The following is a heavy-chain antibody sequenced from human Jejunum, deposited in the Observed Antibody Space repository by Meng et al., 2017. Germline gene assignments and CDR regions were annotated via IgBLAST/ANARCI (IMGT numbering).Heavy chain of an antibody. J-gene: IGHJ4*02. V-gene: IGHV4-61*01. Sequence: QGQLREPGPGLVWPSETLSLTCSVSGDSVSSDNYYWSWIRQPPGQGLEWIGYVYYSGHTDYNPSLKRRVTISIDKSTNQFSLRLSSVTAADTAVYYCARVILYSGSYYFDFWGQGTLVTVSS. CDR3: ARVILYSGSYYFDF. D-gene: IGHD1-26*01. CDR1: GDSVSSDNYY. CDR2: VYYSGHT.